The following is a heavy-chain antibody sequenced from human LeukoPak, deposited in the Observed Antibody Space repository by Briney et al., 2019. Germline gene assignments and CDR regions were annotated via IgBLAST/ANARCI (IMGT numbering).Heavy chain of an antibody. V-gene: IGHV4-39*01. D-gene: IGHD6-6*01. CDR3: ARHDIAAPPGY. CDR1: GGSISSSSYY. J-gene: IGHJ4*02. CDR2: IYYSGST. Sequence: SETLSLTCTVSGGSISSSSYYWGWIRQPPGKGLEWIGSIYYSGSTYYNPSLKSRVTISVDTSKNQFSLKLSSVTAADTAVYYCARHDIAAPPGYWGQGTLVTVSS.